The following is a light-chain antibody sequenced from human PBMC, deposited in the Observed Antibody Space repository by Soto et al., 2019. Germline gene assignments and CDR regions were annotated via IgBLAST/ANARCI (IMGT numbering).Light chain of an antibody. J-gene: IGLJ2*01. CDR1: SSDVGGYNY. CDR3: SSYAGSNKV. CDR2: EVS. V-gene: IGLV2-8*01. Sequence: QSALTQPPSASGSPGQSGTISCTGTSSDVGGYNYVSWYQQHPGKAPKLMIYEVSKRPSGVPDRFSGSKSGNTASLTVSGLQAEDEADYYCSSYAGSNKVFGGGTKVTVL.